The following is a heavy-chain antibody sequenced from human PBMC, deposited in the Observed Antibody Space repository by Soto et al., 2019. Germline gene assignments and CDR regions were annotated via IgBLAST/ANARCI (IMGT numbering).Heavy chain of an antibody. V-gene: IGHV4-39*01. J-gene: IGHJ5*02. CDR3: ARSWADYGSGSYCWFDP. CDR1: GGSISSSSYY. CDR2: IYYSGST. Sequence: QLQLQESGPGLVKPSETLSLTCTVSGGSISSSSYYWGWIRQPPGKGLVWIGSIYYSGSTYYNPSLKSRVTISVDTSKNQFSLKLSSVTAADTAVYYCARSWADYGSGSYCWFDPWGQGTLVTVSS. D-gene: IGHD3-10*01.